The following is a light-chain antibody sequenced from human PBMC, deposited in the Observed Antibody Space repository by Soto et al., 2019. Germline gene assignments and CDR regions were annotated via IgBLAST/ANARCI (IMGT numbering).Light chain of an antibody. CDR3: SSRTTSNPDV. V-gene: IGLV2-14*01. J-gene: IGLJ1*01. CDR1: SSDIGAYNS. Sequence: QSVLTQPVSVSGSPGQSITISCTGTSSDIGAYNSVSWYQQHPGKAPKLMIYEVSNRPSGVSNRFSASKSGNTASLTISGLQAEDEADYYCSSRTTSNPDVFGTGTKLTVL. CDR2: EVS.